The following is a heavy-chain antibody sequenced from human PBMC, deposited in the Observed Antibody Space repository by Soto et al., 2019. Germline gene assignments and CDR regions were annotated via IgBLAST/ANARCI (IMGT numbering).Heavy chain of an antibody. CDR1: GYTSTSNA. D-gene: IGHD5-18*01. CDR2: VNAGNGYT. Sequence: ASVKVSCKSSGYTSTSNAIHWVRQAPGQSLEWMGWVNAGNGYTKYLQNFQGRVTTSSDTSASTAYMELNSLRSEDTALYYCARGAHTYGYVFDYWGQGTLVTVSS. CDR3: ARGAHTYGYVFDY. V-gene: IGHV1-3*01. J-gene: IGHJ4*02.